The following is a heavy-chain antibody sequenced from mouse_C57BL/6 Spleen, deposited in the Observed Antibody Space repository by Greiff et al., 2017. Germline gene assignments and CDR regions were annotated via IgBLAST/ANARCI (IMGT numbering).Heavy chain of an antibody. D-gene: IGHD1-1*01. CDR1: GFTFSDYY. Sequence: EVHLVESEGGLVQPGSSMKLSCTASGFTFSDYYMAWVRQVPEKGLEWVANINYDGSSTYYLDSLKSRFIISRDNAKNILYLQMSSLKSEDTATYYCARVLLRVYYFDYWGQGTTLTVSS. J-gene: IGHJ2*01. V-gene: IGHV5-16*01. CDR2: INYDGSST. CDR3: ARVLLRVYYFDY.